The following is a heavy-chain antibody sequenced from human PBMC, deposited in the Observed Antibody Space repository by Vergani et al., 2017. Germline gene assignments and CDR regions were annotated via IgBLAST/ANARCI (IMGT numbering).Heavy chain of an antibody. V-gene: IGHV4-34*01. CDR1: GGSFSGYY. CDR2: INHSGST. D-gene: IGHD4-11*01. J-gene: IGHJ5*02. Sequence: QVQLQQWGAGLLKPSETLSLTCAVYGGSFSGYYWSWIRQPPGKGLEWIGEINHSGSTNYNPSLKSRVTISVDTSKNQFYLKLSSVTAADTAVYYCARGGMTTVTTGWFDPWGQGTLVTVSS. CDR3: ARGGMTTVTTGWFDP.